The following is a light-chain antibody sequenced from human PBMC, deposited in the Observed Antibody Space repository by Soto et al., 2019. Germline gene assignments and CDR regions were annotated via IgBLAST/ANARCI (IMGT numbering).Light chain of an antibody. CDR2: WGS. CDR3: MQALQTPVT. Sequence: DIVMTQSPLSLPVTPGEPASISCRSSQSLLHSNGYNYLDWYLQKPGQSPQLLIYWGSNRASGVPDRFSGSGSGTDFTLKISRVEAEDFGVYYCMQALQTPVTFGGGTKVEIK. V-gene: IGKV2-28*01. CDR1: QSLLHSNGYNY. J-gene: IGKJ4*01.